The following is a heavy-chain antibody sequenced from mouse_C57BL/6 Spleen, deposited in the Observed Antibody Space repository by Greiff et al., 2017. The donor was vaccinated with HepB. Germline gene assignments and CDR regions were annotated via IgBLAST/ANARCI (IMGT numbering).Heavy chain of an antibody. CDR1: GFTFSDYY. CDR2: INYDGSST. Sequence: EVQLVESEGGLVQPGSSMKLSCTASGFTFSDYYMAWVRQVPEKGLEWVANINYDGSSTYYLDSLKSRFIISRDNAKNILYLQMSSLKSEDTATYYCARGDYGLYYFDYWGQGTTLTVSS. J-gene: IGHJ2*01. V-gene: IGHV5-16*01. CDR3: ARGDYGLYYFDY. D-gene: IGHD1-1*01.